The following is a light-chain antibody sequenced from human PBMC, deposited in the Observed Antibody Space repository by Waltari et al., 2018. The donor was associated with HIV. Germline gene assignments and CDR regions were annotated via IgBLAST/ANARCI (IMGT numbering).Light chain of an antibody. J-gene: IGKJ1*01. CDR2: WAS. CDR3: QQYYDTPPT. Sequence: DIVMTQSPDSLAVSLGARATINCKSRQNVLSSSNKNNFLAWYQQKPGQSPKLLIFWASTRESGVPDRFSGSGSGTDFTLTISSLEAEDVAVYYCQQYYDTPPTFGQGTKVEIK. V-gene: IGKV4-1*01. CDR1: QNVLSSSNKNNF.